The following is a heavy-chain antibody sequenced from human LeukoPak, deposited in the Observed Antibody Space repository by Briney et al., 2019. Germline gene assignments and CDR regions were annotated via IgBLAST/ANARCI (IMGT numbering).Heavy chain of an antibody. V-gene: IGHV3-30*03. J-gene: IGHJ4*02. CDR3: ARFPPTIAVAHSSC. Sequence: GGSLRLSCAASGFTFSSYGMHWVRQAPGKGLEWVAVISYDGSNKYYADSVKGRFTISRDNSENTLYLQKNSLRAEDTAVYYCARFPPTIAVAHSSCWGQGTLVTVSS. CDR1: GFTFSSYG. D-gene: IGHD6-19*01. CDR2: ISYDGSNK.